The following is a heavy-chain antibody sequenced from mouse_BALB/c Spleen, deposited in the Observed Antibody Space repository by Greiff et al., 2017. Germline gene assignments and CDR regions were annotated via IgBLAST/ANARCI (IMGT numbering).Heavy chain of an antibody. CDR2: ISTYNGNT. CDR1: GYTFTDYA. J-gene: IGHJ2*01. CDR3: ARGLSYYGSNFDY. Sequence: VKLMESGPEVVRPGVSVKISCKGSGYTFTDYAMHWVKQSHAKSLEWIGVISTYNGNTNYNQKFKGKATMTVDKSSSTAYMELARLTSEDSAIYYCARGLSYYGSNFDYWGQGTTLTVSS. V-gene: IGHV1-67*01. D-gene: IGHD1-1*01.